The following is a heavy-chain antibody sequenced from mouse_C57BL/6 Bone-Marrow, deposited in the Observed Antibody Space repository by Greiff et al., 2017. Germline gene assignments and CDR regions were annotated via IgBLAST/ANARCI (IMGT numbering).Heavy chain of an antibody. Sequence: QVQLQQPGAELVKPGASVKLSCKASGYTFTSYWMPWVQQRPGRGLEWIGRIDPNSGGPKYNEKFKSKATLTVDKPSSTAYMQLSSLTSEDSAVYYCARLRRRVYYYARDYWGQGTSVTVSS. D-gene: IGHD2-12*01. J-gene: IGHJ4*01. CDR2: IDPNSGGP. CDR3: ARLRRRVYYYARDY. CDR1: GYTFTSYW. V-gene: IGHV1-72*01.